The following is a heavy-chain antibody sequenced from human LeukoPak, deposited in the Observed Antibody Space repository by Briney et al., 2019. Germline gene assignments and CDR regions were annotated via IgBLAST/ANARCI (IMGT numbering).Heavy chain of an antibody. CDR2: ISAYNGNT. CDR3: ARDGRFLEWLFRPPFDY. J-gene: IGHJ4*02. V-gene: IGHV1-18*01. D-gene: IGHD3-3*01. Sequence: ASVTVSCTASGYTFTSYGISWVRQAPGQGLEWMGWISAYNGNTNYAQKLQGRVTMTTDTSTSTAYMELRSLRSDDTAVYYCARDGRFLEWLFRPPFDYWGQGTLVTVSS. CDR1: GYTFTSYG.